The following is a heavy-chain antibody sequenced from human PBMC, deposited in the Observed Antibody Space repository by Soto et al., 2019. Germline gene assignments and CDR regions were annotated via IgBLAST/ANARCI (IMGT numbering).Heavy chain of an antibody. CDR2: ISGSGGST. D-gene: IGHD2-2*01. CDR3: AKDPSLVPAAIDYYYYYGMDV. J-gene: IGHJ6*02. CDR1: GFTFSSYA. Sequence: GSLRLSCAASGFTFSSYAMSWVRQAPGKGLEWVSAISGSGGSTYYADSVKGRFTISRDNSKNTLYLQMNSLRAEDTAVYYCAKDPSLVPAAIDYYYYYGMDVWGQGTTVTVSS. V-gene: IGHV3-23*01.